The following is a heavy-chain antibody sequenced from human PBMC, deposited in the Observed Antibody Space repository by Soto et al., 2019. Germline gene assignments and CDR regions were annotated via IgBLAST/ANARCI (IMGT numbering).Heavy chain of an antibody. CDR2: ISGGGGTT. Sequence: EVQLLESGGGLVQPGGSLRLSCTASGFTFIDYAMSWVRQAPGKRLEWVSLISGGGGTTQYADSVKGRFTISRDNSKNTVYLQMNSLRVEDTAVYFCAKALSHDRPFGYWGQGTLVTVSS. CDR1: GFTFIDYA. D-gene: IGHD3-3*01. CDR3: AKALSHDRPFGY. V-gene: IGHV3-23*01. J-gene: IGHJ4*02.